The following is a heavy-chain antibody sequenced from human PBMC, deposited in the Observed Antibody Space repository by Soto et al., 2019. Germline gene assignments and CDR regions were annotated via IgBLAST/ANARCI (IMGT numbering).Heavy chain of an antibody. Sequence: GGSLRLSCAASGFTFSSYSMNWVRQAPGKGLEWVSSISSSSSYIYYADSVKGRFTISRDNAKNSLYLQMNSLRAEDTAVYYCASQTEYYDILTGYYKGWFDPWGQGTLVTVSS. CDR2: ISSSSSYI. V-gene: IGHV3-21*01. CDR1: GFTFSSYS. J-gene: IGHJ5*02. CDR3: ASQTEYYDILTGYYKGWFDP. D-gene: IGHD3-9*01.